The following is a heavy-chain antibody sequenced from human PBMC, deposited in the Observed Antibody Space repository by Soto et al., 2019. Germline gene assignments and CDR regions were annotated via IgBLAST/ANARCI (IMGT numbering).Heavy chain of an antibody. CDR3: ARGWGTIFDY. Sequence: QVQLQQWGAGLLKPSETLSLTCAFYGGSFSGYYWNWIRQPPGKGLEWIGEINHSGSTNYNPSLKSRVTISVDTSKNQFSLKLSSVTAADTAVYYCARGWGTIFDYWGQGTLVTVSS. J-gene: IGHJ4*02. CDR2: INHSGST. D-gene: IGHD7-27*01. V-gene: IGHV4-34*01. CDR1: GGSFSGYY.